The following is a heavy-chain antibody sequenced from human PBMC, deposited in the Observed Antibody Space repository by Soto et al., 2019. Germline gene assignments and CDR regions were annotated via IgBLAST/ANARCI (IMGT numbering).Heavy chain of an antibody. Sequence: PGGSLRLSCAASGFTFSTYSMNWVRQAPGKGLEWVSSISGSGNYTHYADFLRGRFTISRDNAKTSLYLQMNSLRAEDTAVYYCAREGINNYNEYYFDPWGQGTPVTVSS. CDR2: ISGSGNYT. V-gene: IGHV3-21*01. D-gene: IGHD4-4*01. CDR1: GFTFSTYS. J-gene: IGHJ4*02. CDR3: AREGINNYNEYYFDP.